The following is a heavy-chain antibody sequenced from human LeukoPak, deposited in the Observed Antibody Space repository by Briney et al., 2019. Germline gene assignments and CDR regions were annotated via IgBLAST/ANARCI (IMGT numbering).Heavy chain of an antibody. CDR2: IYYSGST. CDR1: GGSISSYY. Sequence: PSETLSLTCTVSGGSISSYYWSWIRRPPGKGLEWIGYIYYSGSTNYNPSLKSRVTISVDTSKNQFSLKLSSVTAADTAVYYCASSYCSGGSCYSLGFDYWGQGTLVTVSS. D-gene: IGHD2-15*01. J-gene: IGHJ4*02. V-gene: IGHV4-59*01. CDR3: ASSYCSGGSCYSLGFDY.